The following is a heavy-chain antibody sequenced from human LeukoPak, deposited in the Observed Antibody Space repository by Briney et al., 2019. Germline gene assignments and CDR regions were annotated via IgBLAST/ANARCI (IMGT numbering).Heavy chain of an antibody. V-gene: IGHV3-21*01. CDR1: GFTFSSYS. CDR3: ARGAYCSGASCYSGH. Sequence: PGGSLRLSCAASGFTFSSYSMNWVRQAPGKGMEWVSSITSSTTYRYYADSVKGRFTISRDNAKNSLYLQMNSLRAEDTAMYYCARGAYCSGASCYSGHWGQGTPVTVSS. D-gene: IGHD2-15*01. J-gene: IGHJ4*02. CDR2: ITSSTTYR.